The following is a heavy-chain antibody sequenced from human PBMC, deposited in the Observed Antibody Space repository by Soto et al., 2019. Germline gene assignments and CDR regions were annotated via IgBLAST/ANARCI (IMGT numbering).Heavy chain of an antibody. V-gene: IGHV4-61*01. Sequence: SEPRSPTCTVSGGAVRSTSYSWSWVRQPPGKQLGWIGDIFYSGPSKSNPSLKSRVTISVDTSKNQFSLKLSSGTAADTSLTVCARASSRFLDLVSVFDPWGQGTLVTVSS. CDR1: GGAVRSTSYS. D-gene: IGHD2-21*02. CDR2: IFYSGPS. J-gene: IGHJ5*02. CDR3: ARASSRFLDLVSVFDP.